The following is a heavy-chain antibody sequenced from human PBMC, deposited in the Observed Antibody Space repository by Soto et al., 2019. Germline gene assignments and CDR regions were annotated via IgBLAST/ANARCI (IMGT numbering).Heavy chain of an antibody. CDR2: IYYDGNT. D-gene: IGHD6-6*01. CDR3: ARSSIAPRLFMYPFDY. V-gene: IGHV4-39*01. CDR1: GGSITSSSHY. J-gene: IGHJ4*02. Sequence: QLQLQESGPGLVKPSETLSLTCTVSGGSITSSSHYWGWIRQPPGKGLESIGNIYYDGNTYYNPSLKRRVTISLDTSKNQFSLRLNSVTAADTAVYYCARSSIAPRLFMYPFDYWRQGTLVTVSS.